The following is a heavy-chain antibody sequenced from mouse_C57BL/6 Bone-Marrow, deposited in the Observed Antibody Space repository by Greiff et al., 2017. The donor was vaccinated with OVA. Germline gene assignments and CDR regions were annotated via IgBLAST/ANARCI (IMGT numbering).Heavy chain of an antibody. CDR2: IHPNSGST. D-gene: IGHD2-2*01. CDR3: AGIYYGYDDGY. Sequence: QVQLQQPGAELVKPGASVKLSCKASGYTFTSYWMHWVKQRPGQGLEWIGMIHPNSGSTNYNEKFKSKATLTADKSSSTAYMQLSSLTSEDSAVYYCAGIYYGYDDGYWGQGTSVTVSS. J-gene: IGHJ4*01. CDR1: GYTFTSYW. V-gene: IGHV1-64*01.